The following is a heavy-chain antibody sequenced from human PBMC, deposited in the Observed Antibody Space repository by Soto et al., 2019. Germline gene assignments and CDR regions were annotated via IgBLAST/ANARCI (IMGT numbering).Heavy chain of an antibody. Sequence: ASVKVSCKASGYTFTSYYMHWVRQAPGQGLEWMGIVNPSGGSTSYAQKFQGRVTMTRDTSTSTVYMELSSLRSEDTAVYYCATCIPGGVKWCDAFDIWGQGTMVTVSS. D-gene: IGHD3-16*01. V-gene: IGHV1-46*03. CDR2: VNPSGGST. CDR3: ATCIPGGVKWCDAFDI. J-gene: IGHJ3*02. CDR1: GYTFTSYY.